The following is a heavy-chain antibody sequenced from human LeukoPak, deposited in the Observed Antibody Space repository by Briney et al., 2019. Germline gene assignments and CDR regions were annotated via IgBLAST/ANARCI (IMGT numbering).Heavy chain of an antibody. D-gene: IGHD3-9*01. Sequence: QPGGSLRLSCAASEFTFSAYAMRWIRQAPGRGLEWVAFVRYGGNIKYYADSVKGRFTISRDNSKNTLYLQMNSLRPEDTAVYYCTKDLGTEYNIFDYWGQGTLVTVSS. CDR2: VRYGGNIK. CDR1: EFTFSAYA. J-gene: IGHJ4*02. CDR3: TKDLGTEYNIFDY. V-gene: IGHV3-30*02.